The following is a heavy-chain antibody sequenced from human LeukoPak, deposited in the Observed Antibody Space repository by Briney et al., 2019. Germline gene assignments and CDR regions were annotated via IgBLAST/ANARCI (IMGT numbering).Heavy chain of an antibody. CDR2: MNPNSGNT. V-gene: IGHV1-8*01. CDR3: ARGHSSSWLYYYYGMDV. Sequence: PGASVKVSCKASGYTFTSYDINWVRQATGQGLEWMGWMNPNSGNTGYAQKFQGRVTMTRNTSISTAYMELSSLRSEDTAVYYCARGHSSSWLYYYYGMDVWGQGTTVTVSS. J-gene: IGHJ6*02. CDR1: GYTFTSYD. D-gene: IGHD6-13*01.